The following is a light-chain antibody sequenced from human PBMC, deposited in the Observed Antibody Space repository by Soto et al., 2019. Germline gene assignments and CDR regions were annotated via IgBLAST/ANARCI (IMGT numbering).Light chain of an antibody. V-gene: IGLV2-8*01. Sequence: QSALTQPPSASGSPGQSVTISCTGTSSDVGGYNYVSWYQQHPGKAPKLMIYEVSKRPSGVPDRFSGSKSGNTASLTVSGLHADDEADYYCGSYTSSTTWVFGGGTKLTVL. CDR2: EVS. CDR3: GSYTSSTTWV. CDR1: SSDVGGYNY. J-gene: IGLJ3*02.